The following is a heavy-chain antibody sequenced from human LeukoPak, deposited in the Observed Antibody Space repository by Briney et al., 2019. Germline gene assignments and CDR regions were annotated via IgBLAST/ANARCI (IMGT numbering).Heavy chain of an antibody. CDR2: IIPIFGTA. Sequence: SVKVSCKASGGTFSRYAISWVRQAPGLGLEWMGGIIPIFGTANYAQKFQGRVTITADESTSTAYMELSSLRSEDTAVYYCARDRNTYYYGSGSYYSFDYWGQGTLVTVSS. V-gene: IGHV1-69*01. CDR3: ARDRNTYYYGSGSYYSFDY. D-gene: IGHD3-10*01. CDR1: GGTFSRYA. J-gene: IGHJ4*02.